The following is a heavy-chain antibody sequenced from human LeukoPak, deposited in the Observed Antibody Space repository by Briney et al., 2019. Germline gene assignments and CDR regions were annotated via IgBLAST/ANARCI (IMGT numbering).Heavy chain of an antibody. V-gene: IGHV4-59*12. Sequence: SETLSLTCTVSGGSISGYYWSWVRQSPEKGLESIGFIYSTGSTSYNPSLRSRVTISIDTSQNQFYLRLTSVTAADTAVYYCARRGGSYHLYYYYYMDVWGKGTTVTISS. J-gene: IGHJ6*03. CDR2: IYSTGST. D-gene: IGHD1-26*01. CDR3: ARRGGSYHLYYYYYMDV. CDR1: GGSISGYY.